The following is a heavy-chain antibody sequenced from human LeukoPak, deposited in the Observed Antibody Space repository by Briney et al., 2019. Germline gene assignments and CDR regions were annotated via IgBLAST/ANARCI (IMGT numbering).Heavy chain of an antibody. V-gene: IGHV3-15*01. Sequence: GGSLRLSCAASGFTFSNAWMSWVRQAPGKGLEWVGRIKSKTDGGTTDYAAPVKGRFTISRDDSKNTLYLQMNSLRAEDTAVYYCAINPPITGSSPAFDYWGQGTLVTVSS. J-gene: IGHJ4*02. CDR1: GFTFSNAW. CDR2: IKSKTDGGTT. CDR3: AINPPITGSSPAFDY. D-gene: IGHD3-3*01.